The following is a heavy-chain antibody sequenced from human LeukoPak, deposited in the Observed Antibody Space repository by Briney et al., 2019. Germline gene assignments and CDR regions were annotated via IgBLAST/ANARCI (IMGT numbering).Heavy chain of an antibody. CDR1: GFTFSSYA. V-gene: IGHV3-23*01. CDR2: ISGSGGST. D-gene: IGHD2-15*01. CDR3: ARDSQYTSVVVAATVYFDL. Sequence: PGGSLRLSCAASGFTFSSYAMSWVRQAPGKGLEWVSAISGSGGSTYYADSVKGRFTISRDNSKNTLYLQMNSLRAEDTAVYYCARDSQYTSVVVAATVYFDLWGRGTLVTVSS. J-gene: IGHJ2*01.